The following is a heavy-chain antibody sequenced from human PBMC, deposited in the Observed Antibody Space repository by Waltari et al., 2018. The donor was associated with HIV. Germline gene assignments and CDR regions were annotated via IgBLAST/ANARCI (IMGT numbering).Heavy chain of an antibody. J-gene: IGHJ4*02. D-gene: IGHD2-15*01. CDR3: TSTGGGITDY. CDR1: GFTFTNSG. Sequence: GGVVQPGGSLRLSCIASGFTFTNSGMHWVRQAPGKGLEWVAFIRYDGGTTDYAAPVKGRFTISRDDSKNALYLQMNSLKTEDTALYYCTSTGGGITDYWGQGTLVTVSS. V-gene: IGHV3-30*02. CDR2: IRYDGGTT.